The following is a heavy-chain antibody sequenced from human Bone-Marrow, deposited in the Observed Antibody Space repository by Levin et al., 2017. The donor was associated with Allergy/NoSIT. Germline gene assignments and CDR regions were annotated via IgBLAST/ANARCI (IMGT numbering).Heavy chain of an antibody. CDR3: ARDHSIIAASDTHYFYGMDV. V-gene: IGHV4-59*01. CDR2: IYYTGNT. CDR1: GGSISGSY. D-gene: IGHD6-13*01. Sequence: SQTLSLTCTVSGGSISGSYWSWIRPPPGKGLEWIGYIYYTGNTIYNPSLQSRVTISLDTSKNQLSLKLTAVTAADTAVYYCARDHSIIAASDTHYFYGMDVWGEGTTVTVSS. J-gene: IGHJ6*04.